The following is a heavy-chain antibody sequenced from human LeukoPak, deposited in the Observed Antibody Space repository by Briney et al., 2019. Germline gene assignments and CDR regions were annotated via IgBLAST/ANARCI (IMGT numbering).Heavy chain of an antibody. CDR3: ARGQPHGNDY. V-gene: IGHV3-74*01. J-gene: IGHJ4*02. CDR2: IASDGSST. Sequence: GGSLRLSCAASGFTFSSYWMNWVRQAPGKGLVWVSRIASDGSSTTYADSVKGRFSISRDNAKNTLYLQMNSLRVEDTAVYYCARGQPHGNDYWGQGTLVTVSS. CDR1: GFTFSSYW. D-gene: IGHD4-23*01.